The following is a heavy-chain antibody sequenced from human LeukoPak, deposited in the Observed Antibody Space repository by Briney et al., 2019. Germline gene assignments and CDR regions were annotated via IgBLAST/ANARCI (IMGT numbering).Heavy chain of an antibody. CDR3: ARHFRSNGNYGPPDY. J-gene: IGHJ4*02. V-gene: IGHV5-51*01. D-gene: IGHD4-17*01. CDR2: IYPGDSDT. Sequence: GESLKISCKGSGYSFTSYWIGWVRQMPGKGLEWMGIIYPGDSDTRYSPSFQGQVTISVDKSISTAYLQWNSLKASDTAMYYCARHFRSNGNYGPPDYWGQETLFTASS. CDR1: GYSFTSYW.